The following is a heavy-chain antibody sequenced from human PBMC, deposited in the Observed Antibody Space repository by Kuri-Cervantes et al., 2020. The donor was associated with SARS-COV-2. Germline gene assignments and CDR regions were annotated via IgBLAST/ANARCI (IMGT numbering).Heavy chain of an antibody. CDR2: IGSTAYGGTA. CDR1: GFTFSHYT. Sequence: GESLKISCTAYGFTFSHYTMSWVRQAPGKGLEWVGFIGSTAYGGTAEYAASVKGRFTISRDDSKSIAYLQMNSLKTEDTAVYYCTRDAIIYIVVVPAAPEYYYYGMDVCGQAITTVSS. V-gene: IGHV3-49*04. CDR3: TRDAIIYIVVVPAAPEYYYYGMDV. D-gene: IGHD2-2*01. J-gene: IGHJ6*01.